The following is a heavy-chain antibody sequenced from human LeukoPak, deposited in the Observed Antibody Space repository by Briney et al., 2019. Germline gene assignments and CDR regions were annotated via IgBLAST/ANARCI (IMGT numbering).Heavy chain of an antibody. D-gene: IGHD6-19*01. V-gene: IGHV3-7*01. CDR1: GFTFSSYW. J-gene: IGHJ4*02. CDR3: ARVPRAGDY. CDR2: IKQGGSEK. Sequence: SGGSLRLSCAASGFTFSSYWMSWVRQAPGKGLEWVANIKQGGSEKYYVDSVKGRFTIARDNAKNSLYLQMDRLRAEDTAVYYCARVPRAGDYWGQGTLVTVSS.